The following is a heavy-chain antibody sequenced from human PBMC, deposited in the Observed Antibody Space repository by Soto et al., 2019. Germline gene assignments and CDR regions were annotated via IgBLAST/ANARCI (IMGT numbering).Heavy chain of an antibody. Sequence: QLQLQESGPGLVKPSETLSLTCTVSGGSISSSSYYWGWIRQPPGKGLEWIGSIYYSGSTYYNPSLKRPVTLSVDTSNNQCSLKLSSVTAADTAVYYCASHTPAISISDHWGQGTLVTVSS. CDR2: IYYSGST. V-gene: IGHV4-39*01. J-gene: IGHJ4*02. CDR3: ASHTPAISISDH. CDR1: GGSISSSSYY. D-gene: IGHD2-15*01.